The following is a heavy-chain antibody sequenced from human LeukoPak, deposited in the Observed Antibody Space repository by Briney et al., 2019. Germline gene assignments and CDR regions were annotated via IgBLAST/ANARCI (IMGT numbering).Heavy chain of an antibody. D-gene: IGHD6-13*01. J-gene: IGHJ5*02. CDR1: GYTFTNYH. CDR3: ARAEITDSSSFPLRFDP. V-gene: IGHV1-18*01. CDR2: VSTNDGNT. Sequence: ASVRVSCKASGYTFTNYHIAWVRQAPGQGLEWMGWVSTNDGNTVYAQRLQGRVTMTTDTSTSVAYMELRSLTSDDTAVYYCARAEITDSSSFPLRFDPWGQGTLVTVSS.